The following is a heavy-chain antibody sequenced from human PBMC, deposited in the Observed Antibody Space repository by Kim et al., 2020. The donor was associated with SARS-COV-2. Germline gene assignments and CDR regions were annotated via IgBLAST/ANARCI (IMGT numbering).Heavy chain of an antibody. Sequence: YNPPLRGRGTISVDTSKNMFSVQLSPVTAADTAVYYCARYLVVAVRAFDILGQGTMVTVSS. CDR3: ARYLVVAVRAFDI. V-gene: IGHV4-59*01. D-gene: IGHD3-22*01. J-gene: IGHJ3*02.